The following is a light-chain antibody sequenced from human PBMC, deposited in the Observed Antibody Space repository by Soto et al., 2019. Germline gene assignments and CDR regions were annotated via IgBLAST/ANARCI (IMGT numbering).Light chain of an antibody. J-gene: IGKJ3*01. Sequence: EIVLTQSPATLSLSPGERATLSCRASQSVSSSLAWYQQKPGQAPRLLIYDASNRATGIPARFSGSGSGTXXXXXXXXXXPEDFAVYYCQLRSNWPPPITFGPGTKVDIK. V-gene: IGKV3-11*01. CDR2: DAS. CDR1: QSVSSS. CDR3: QLRSNWPPPIT.